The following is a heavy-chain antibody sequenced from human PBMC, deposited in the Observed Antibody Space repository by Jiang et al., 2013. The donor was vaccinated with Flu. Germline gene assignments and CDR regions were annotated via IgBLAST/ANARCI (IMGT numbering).Heavy chain of an antibody. V-gene: IGHV4-59*08. J-gene: IGHJ4*02. CDR1: GGSISSYY. Sequence: LLKPSETLSLTCTVSGGSISSYYWSWIRQPPGKGLEWIGYIYSSDTGSTNYNPSLTSRVTISVDTSKNQFSLKLSSVTAADTAVYYCARHGIWRQPEFDYWGPGTLVTVSS. CDR2: IYSSDTGST. CDR3: ARHGIWRQPEFDY. D-gene: IGHD5-24*01.